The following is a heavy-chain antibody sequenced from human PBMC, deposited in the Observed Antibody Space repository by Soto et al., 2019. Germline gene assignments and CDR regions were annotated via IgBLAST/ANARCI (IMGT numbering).Heavy chain of an antibody. CDR1: GGSISSSSHY. Sequence: SETLSLTCTVSGGSISSSSHYWGWIRQPPGKGLEWIGSIYYSGSSYYSPSLKSRVTMSVDTSKNQFSLKLTSVIVADTAVYDGAGQSYYDSSALNYGGRGTWVTVSS. J-gene: IGHJ4*02. CDR2: IYYSGSS. CDR3: AGQSYYDSSALNY. D-gene: IGHD3-22*01. V-gene: IGHV4-39*01.